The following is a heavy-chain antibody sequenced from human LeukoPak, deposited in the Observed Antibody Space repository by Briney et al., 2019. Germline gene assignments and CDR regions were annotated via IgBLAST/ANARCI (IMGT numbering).Heavy chain of an antibody. CDR1: GGTFSSYA. CDR2: IIPIFGTA. D-gene: IGHD7-27*01. V-gene: IGHV1-69*01. J-gene: IGHJ6*03. Sequence: GASVKVSCKASGGTFSSYAIGWVRQAPGQGLEWMGGIIPIFGTANYAQKFQGRVTITADESTSTAYMELSSLRSEDTAVYYCARDRGVELGMNYYYYMDVWGKGTTVTVSS. CDR3: ARDRGVELGMNYYYYMDV.